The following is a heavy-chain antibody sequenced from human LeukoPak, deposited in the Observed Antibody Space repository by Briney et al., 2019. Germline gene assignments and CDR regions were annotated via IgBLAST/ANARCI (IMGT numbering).Heavy chain of an antibody. CDR1: GFTFSDYY. CDR2: ISSSGSTI. J-gene: IGHJ4*02. CDR3: AKDAPLMVRGVFVDY. D-gene: IGHD3-10*01. V-gene: IGHV3-11*04. Sequence: GGSLRLSCAASGFTFSDYYMSWILQAPGKGLEWLSYISSSGSTIYYADSVKGRFTISRDNAKNSLYLQMNSLRAEDTAVYYCAKDAPLMVRGVFVDYWGQGTLVTVSS.